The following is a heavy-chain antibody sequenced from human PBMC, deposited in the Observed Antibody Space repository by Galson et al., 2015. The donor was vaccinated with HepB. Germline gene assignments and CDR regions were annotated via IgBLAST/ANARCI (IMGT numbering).Heavy chain of an antibody. Sequence: ETLSLTCTVSSFSISSDYNWGWIRQPPGKGLEWIGSMYHSGSTYYNSSLKSRVTISADMSKNQFSLKLSSVTAADTALYYCAREDGSGGYYTRGKHFQYWGQGTLVTVSS. D-gene: IGHD3-10*01. V-gene: IGHV4-38-2*02. J-gene: IGHJ1*01. CDR1: SFSISSDYN. CDR3: AREDGSGGYYTRGKHFQY. CDR2: MYHSGST.